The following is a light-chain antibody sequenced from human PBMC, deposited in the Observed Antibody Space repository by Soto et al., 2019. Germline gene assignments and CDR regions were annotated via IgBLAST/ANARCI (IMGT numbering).Light chain of an antibody. CDR1: SSDVGSYNL. V-gene: IGLV2-23*01. CDR3: CSYAIGSTLV. J-gene: IGLJ2*01. Sequence: QSVLTQPASVSGSPGQSITISCTGTSSDVGSYNLVSWYQQLPGKAPKLLIYEGSKRPSGDSNRFSGSKSGNTASLTISALQAEDEADYYCCSYAIGSTLVFGGGTKVTVL. CDR2: EGS.